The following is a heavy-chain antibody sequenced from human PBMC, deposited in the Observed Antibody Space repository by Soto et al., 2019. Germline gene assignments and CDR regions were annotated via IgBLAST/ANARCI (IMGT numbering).Heavy chain of an antibody. D-gene: IGHD3-22*01. CDR1: GYTFTSYG. J-gene: IGHJ4*02. V-gene: IGHV1-18*01. Sequence: ASVKVSCKASGYTFTSYGISWVRQAPGQGLEWMGWISAYNGNTNYAQKLQGRVTMTTDTSTSTAYMELRSLRSDDTAVYYCARIRGYYDSSGSTDYRGQGTLVTVSS. CDR3: ARIRGYYDSSGSTDY. CDR2: ISAYNGNT.